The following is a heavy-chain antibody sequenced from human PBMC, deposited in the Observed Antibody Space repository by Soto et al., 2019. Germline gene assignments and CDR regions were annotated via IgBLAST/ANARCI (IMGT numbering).Heavy chain of an antibody. D-gene: IGHD6-13*01. V-gene: IGHV2-5*01. CDR2: IYWNDDK. Sequence: QITLKESGPTLVKPTQTLTLTCTFSGFSLSTSGVGVGWIRQPPGKALEWLTLIYWNDDKRYSPSLKSRLTSTTDTSKNQVVLTITTMDPVDTATYYCAHGGPAASLDFWGQGTLGTVSS. CDR1: GFSLSTSGVG. CDR3: AHGGPAASLDF. J-gene: IGHJ4*02.